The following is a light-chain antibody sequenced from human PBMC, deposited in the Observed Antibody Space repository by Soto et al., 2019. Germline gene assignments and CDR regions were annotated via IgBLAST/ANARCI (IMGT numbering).Light chain of an antibody. CDR1: SSDVGAYNY. CDR3: ISYTTISPL. CDR2: YVS. J-gene: IGLJ2*01. V-gene: IGLV2-14*03. Sequence: QSALTQPASVSGSPGQSITISCTGTSSDVGAYNYVSWYQQHPGKAPKLIIYYVSNRPSGVSDRFSGSKSGNTASLTISGLQAEDEADYYCISYTTISPLFGGGTKLTV.